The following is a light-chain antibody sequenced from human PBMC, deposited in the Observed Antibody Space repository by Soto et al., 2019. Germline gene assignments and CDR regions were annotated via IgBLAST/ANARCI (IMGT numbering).Light chain of an antibody. CDR2: GAS. J-gene: IGKJ1*01. CDR1: QSISSY. CDR3: QQSYSTPRT. V-gene: IGKV1-39*01. Sequence: DIQMTQSPSSLSASVGDRVTITCRASQSISSYLNWYQQKPGKAPKLLIYGASSLQSGAPSRFSGSGSGTDFTLTISSLQPEDFATYYCQQSYSTPRTFGQGTKGDIK.